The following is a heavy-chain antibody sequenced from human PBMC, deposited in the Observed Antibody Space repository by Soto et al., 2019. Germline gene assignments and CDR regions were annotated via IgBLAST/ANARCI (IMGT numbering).Heavy chain of an antibody. V-gene: IGHV4-31*03. Sequence: LSLTCTVSGCSISSGGYYWSWIRQHPGKGLEWIGYIYYSGSTYYNPSLKGRVTISVDTSKNQFSLKLSSVTAADTAVYYCARDLRSYYCSGSYSYGMEIWGQGTTVTVSS. D-gene: IGHD3-10*01. CDR2: IYYSGST. CDR1: GCSISSGGYY. CDR3: ARDLRSYYCSGSYSYGMEI. J-gene: IGHJ6*02.